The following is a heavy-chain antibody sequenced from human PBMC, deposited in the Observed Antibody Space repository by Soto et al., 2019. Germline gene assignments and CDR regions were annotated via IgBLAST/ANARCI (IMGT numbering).Heavy chain of an antibody. CDR3: ARSKPYYYASGTQGFDY. V-gene: IGHV4-30-4*01. J-gene: IGHJ4*02. D-gene: IGHD3-10*01. Sequence: SETLSLTCTVSGGSISSGDYYWSWIRQPPGKGLEWIGYIYYSGSTYYNPSLKSRVTISVDTSKNQFSLKLSSVTAADTAVYYCARSKPYYYASGTQGFDYWGQGTLVTVSS. CDR2: IYYSGST. CDR1: GGSISSGDYY.